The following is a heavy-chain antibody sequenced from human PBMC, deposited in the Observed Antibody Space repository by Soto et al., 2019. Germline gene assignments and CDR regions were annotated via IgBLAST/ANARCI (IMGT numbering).Heavy chain of an antibody. CDR2: XXXSGST. D-gene: IGHD6-13*01. CDR1: GGSISSYY. CDR3: ARDTPRGSSWYYFDY. J-gene: IGHJ4*02. Sequence: SETLSLTCTVSGGSISSYYWSWIRQPPGNGLEWIGYXXXSGSTNYNPSLKSRVTISVDTSKNQFSLKLSSVTAADTAVYYCARDTPRGSSWYYFDYWGQGTLVTVSS. V-gene: IGHV4-59*01.